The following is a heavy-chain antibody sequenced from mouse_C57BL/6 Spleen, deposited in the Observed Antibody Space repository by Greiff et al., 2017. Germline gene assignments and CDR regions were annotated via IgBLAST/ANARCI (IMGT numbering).Heavy chain of an antibody. CDR1: GFTFSSYG. CDR3: ARHAAYDGYSYFDY. CDR2: ISSGGSYT. J-gene: IGHJ2*01. V-gene: IGHV5-6*01. D-gene: IGHD2-3*01. Sequence: EVKLMESGGDLVKPGGSLKLSCAASGFTFSSYGMSWVRQTPDKRLEWVATISSGGSYTYYPDSVKGRFTISRDTAKNTLYLQMSSLKSEDTAMYYCARHAAYDGYSYFDYWGQGTTLTVSS.